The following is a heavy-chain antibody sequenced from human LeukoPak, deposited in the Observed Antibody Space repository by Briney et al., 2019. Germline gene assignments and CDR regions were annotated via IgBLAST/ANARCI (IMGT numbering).Heavy chain of an antibody. Sequence: PGSSLRLSCAASGFTFSNFGMHWVRQAPGKGLEWVAVISDDGSNIHYADSVKGRFTISRDNFRNTLFLQMSSLRGEDTAVYYCAKDRIEWFGELLSSFDFWGQGTLVTVSS. J-gene: IGHJ4*02. CDR1: GFTFSNFG. CDR3: AKDRIEWFGELLSSFDF. V-gene: IGHV3-30*18. D-gene: IGHD3-10*01. CDR2: ISDDGSNI.